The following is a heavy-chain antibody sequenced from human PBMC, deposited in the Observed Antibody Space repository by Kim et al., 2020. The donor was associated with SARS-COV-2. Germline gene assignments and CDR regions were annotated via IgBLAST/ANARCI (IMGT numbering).Heavy chain of an antibody. CDR2: IYYSGST. CDR3: AREGYARGYSGSYGGYYYYGMDV. D-gene: IGHD1-26*01. V-gene: IGHV4-59*01. J-gene: IGHJ6*02. Sequence: SETLSLTCTVSGGSISSYYWSWIRQPPGKGLEWIGYIYYSGSTNYNPSLKSRVTISVDTSKNQFSLKLSSVTAADTAVYYCAREGYARGYSGSYGGYYYYGMDVWGQGTTVTVSS. CDR1: GGSISSYY.